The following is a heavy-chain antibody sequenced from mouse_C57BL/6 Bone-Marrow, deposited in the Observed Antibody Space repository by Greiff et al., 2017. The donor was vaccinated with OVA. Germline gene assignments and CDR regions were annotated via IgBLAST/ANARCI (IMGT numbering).Heavy chain of an antibody. CDR2: IDPENGDT. CDR1: GFNIKDDY. Sequence: VQLKQSGAELVRPGASVKLSCTASGFNIKDDYMHWVKQRPEQGLEWIGWIDPENGDTEYASKFQGKATITADTSSNTAYLQLSSLTSEDTAVYYCTTWGTTVVGPFAYWGQGTLVTVSA. CDR3: TTWGTTVVGPFAY. J-gene: IGHJ3*01. D-gene: IGHD1-1*01. V-gene: IGHV14-4*01.